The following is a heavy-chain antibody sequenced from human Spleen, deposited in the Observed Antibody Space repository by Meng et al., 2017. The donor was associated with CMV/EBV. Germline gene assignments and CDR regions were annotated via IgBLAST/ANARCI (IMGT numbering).Heavy chain of an antibody. D-gene: IGHD6-13*01. Sequence: SETLSLTCTVFGDSVSSGSYYWSWIRQPPGKGLEWIGSIYYSGNTYYNPSLKSRVTLSVDTSKNQFSLNLSSVTAADTAVYYCTTNRGGAADNWGQGTLVTVSS. CDR3: TTNRGGAADN. CDR1: GDSVSSGSYY. J-gene: IGHJ4*02. V-gene: IGHV4-39*07. CDR2: IYYSGNT.